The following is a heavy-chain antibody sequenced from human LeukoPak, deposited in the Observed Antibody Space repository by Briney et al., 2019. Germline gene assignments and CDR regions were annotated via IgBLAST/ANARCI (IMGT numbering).Heavy chain of an antibody. CDR1: GGTFSNYA. CDR2: IIPIFTTT. Sequence: SVKVSCKASGGTFSNYAISWVRQAPGQGLEWMGGIIPIFTTTNYAQKFQGRVTITADKSTNAAYMELSSLRSEDTAVYYCARDVSDCSGGSCYSYFDYWGQGTLVAVSS. CDR3: ARDVSDCSGGSCYSYFDY. J-gene: IGHJ4*02. V-gene: IGHV1-69*06. D-gene: IGHD2-15*01.